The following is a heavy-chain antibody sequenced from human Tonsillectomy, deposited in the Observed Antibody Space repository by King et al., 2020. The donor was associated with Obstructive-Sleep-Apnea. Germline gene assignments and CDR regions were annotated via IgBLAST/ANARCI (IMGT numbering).Heavy chain of an antibody. CDR1: GGSISSVGYY. J-gene: IGHJ3*02. CDR2: IYYSGST. CDR3: ARGAMTLGAFDI. D-gene: IGHD2-2*01. V-gene: IGHV4-31*03. Sequence: VQLQESGPGLVKPSQTLSLTCTVSGGSISSVGYYWSWIRQHPGKGLGWIGYIYYSGSTYYNPSLKSRVTISVDTSKNQFSLKLSSVTAADTAGYYCARGAMTLGAFDIWGQGTMVTVSS.